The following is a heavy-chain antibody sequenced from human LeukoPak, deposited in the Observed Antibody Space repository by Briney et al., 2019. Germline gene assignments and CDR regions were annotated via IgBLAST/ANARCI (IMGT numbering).Heavy chain of an antibody. CDR1: GYTFTSYG. D-gene: IGHD3-10*01. Sequence: ASVKVSCKASGYTFTSYGISWVRQAPGQRLEWMGWISAYNGNTNYAQKLQGRVTMTTDTSTSTAYMELRSLRSDDTAVYYCVRDQRITMVRGAGNWFDPWDQGTLVTVSS. J-gene: IGHJ5*02. V-gene: IGHV1-18*01. CDR2: ISAYNGNT. CDR3: VRDQRITMVRGAGNWFDP.